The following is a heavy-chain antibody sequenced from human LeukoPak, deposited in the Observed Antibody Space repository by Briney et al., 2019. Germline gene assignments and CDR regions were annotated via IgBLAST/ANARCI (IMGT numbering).Heavy chain of an antibody. CDR2: IDTDGTTT. V-gene: IGHV3-74*01. CDR3: ASFGISWRSSY. J-gene: IGHJ4*02. D-gene: IGHD2-21*01. CDR1: GFTFSSYW. Sequence: PGGSLRLSCAASGFTFSSYWMHWVRQAPGKGLMWVSRIDTDGTTTGYADSVRGRFTISRDNAKNTLYLQMNSLRADDTAVYYCASFGISWRSSYWGQGTLVTASS.